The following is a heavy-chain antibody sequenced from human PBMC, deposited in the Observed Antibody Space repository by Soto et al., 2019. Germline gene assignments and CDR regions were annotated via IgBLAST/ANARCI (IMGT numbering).Heavy chain of an antibody. CDR1: GGSISSSNW. Sequence: SETLSLTCAVSGGSISSSNWWSWVRQPPGKGLEWIGEIYHSGSTNYNPSLKSRVTISVDKSKNQFSLKLSSVTAADTAAYYCARAATSPDSSGYYGYYYYYYGMDVWGQGTTVTVSS. J-gene: IGHJ6*02. V-gene: IGHV4-4*02. CDR3: ARAATSPDSSGYYGYYYYYYGMDV. D-gene: IGHD3-22*01. CDR2: IYHSGST.